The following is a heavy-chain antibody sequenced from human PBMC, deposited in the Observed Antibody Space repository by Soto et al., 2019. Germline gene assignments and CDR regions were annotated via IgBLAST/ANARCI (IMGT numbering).Heavy chain of an antibody. CDR1: GYTFTSYV. V-gene: IGHV5-51*01. J-gene: IGHJ3*02. D-gene: IGHD2-2*02. Sequence: PXGSLKVSGKCYGYTFTSYVIGLVLQMTGKRLEWMGIIYPGDSDTRYSPSFQGQVTISADKSISTAYLQWSSLKASDTAMYYCPRGAGTGPIYPTHAFDIWGQRTMVTVSS. CDR3: PRGAGTGPIYPTHAFDI. CDR2: IYPGDSDT.